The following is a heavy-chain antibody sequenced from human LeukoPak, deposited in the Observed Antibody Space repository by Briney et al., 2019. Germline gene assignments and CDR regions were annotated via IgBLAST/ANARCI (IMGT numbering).Heavy chain of an antibody. V-gene: IGHV1-46*01. Sequence: GASVMVSCKASGYTFTSYYIHLVRQAPGQGFEWMAIINPSDGSTTNSQKFQGRVTMTRDTSTSTVYMELSGLRSDDTAVYYCARKAGYYYMDVWGKGTTVTISS. CDR2: INPSDGST. CDR1: GYTFTSYY. J-gene: IGHJ6*03. CDR3: ARKAGYYYMDV. D-gene: IGHD3-10*01.